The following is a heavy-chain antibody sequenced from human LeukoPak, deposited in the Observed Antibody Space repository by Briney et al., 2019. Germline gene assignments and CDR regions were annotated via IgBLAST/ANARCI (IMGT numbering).Heavy chain of an antibody. CDR2: INHDGSNR. CDR3: AKQNGSYDC. Sequence: GGSLRLPCAASGFTFSGYWMHWVRQAPGKGLVWVSLINHDGSNRNYADSVKGRFTISRDNSKNTLYLQMNSLRAEDTAVYYCAKQNGSYDCWGQGTLVTVSS. J-gene: IGHJ4*02. D-gene: IGHD1-26*01. CDR1: GFTFSGYW. V-gene: IGHV3-74*01.